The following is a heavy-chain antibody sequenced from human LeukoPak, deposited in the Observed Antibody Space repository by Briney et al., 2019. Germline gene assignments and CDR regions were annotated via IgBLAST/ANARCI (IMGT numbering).Heavy chain of an antibody. Sequence: PSDTLSLTCTVPGGPISSSSYYWGWIRQPPGKGLEWIGSIYYSGSTYYNPSLKSRVTISVDTSKHQFSLKLSSVTAADTAVYYCARLSAVTTSFDYWGQGTLVTVSS. V-gene: IGHV4-39*07. J-gene: IGHJ4*02. CDR3: ARLSAVTTSFDY. CDR2: IYYSGST. D-gene: IGHD4-17*01. CDR1: GGPISSSSYY.